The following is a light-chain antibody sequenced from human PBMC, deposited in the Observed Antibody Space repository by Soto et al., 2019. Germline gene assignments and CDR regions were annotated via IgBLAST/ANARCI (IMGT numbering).Light chain of an antibody. CDR2: SAS. Sequence: DIQMTQSPYSLSASVGDSVTITCRASQNIRTYLNWYQQKPGRAPKLLIHSASALPSGVPSRFSGSGSGTEFTLTMSGLQPEDFATYYCHQYSSYSWTFGQGTKVEIK. J-gene: IGKJ1*01. CDR3: HQYSSYSWT. V-gene: IGKV1-39*01. CDR1: QNIRTY.